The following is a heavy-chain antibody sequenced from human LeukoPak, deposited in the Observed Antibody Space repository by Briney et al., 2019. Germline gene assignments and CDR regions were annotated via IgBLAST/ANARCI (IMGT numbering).Heavy chain of an antibody. CDR3: ARDPTVYCSGGSCPRYGMDV. CDR2: IYYSGST. CDR1: GGSISSSSYY. D-gene: IGHD2-15*01. J-gene: IGHJ6*02. Sequence: PSETLSLTCTVSGGSISSSSYYWGWIRQPPGKGLEWIGSIYYSGSTNYNPSLKSRVTISVDKSKNQFSLKLSSVTAADTAVYYCARDPTVYCSGGSCPRYGMDVWGQGTTVTVSS. V-gene: IGHV4-39*07.